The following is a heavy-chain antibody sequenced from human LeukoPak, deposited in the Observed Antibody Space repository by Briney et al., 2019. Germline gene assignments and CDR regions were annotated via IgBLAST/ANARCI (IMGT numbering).Heavy chain of an antibody. J-gene: IGHJ5*02. CDR2: ISSSSSTI. V-gene: IGHV3-48*01. CDR1: GFTFSSYS. D-gene: IGHD1-1*01. CDR3: ARVWGRETGTTNWFDP. Sequence: PGGSLRLSCAASGFTFSSYSMNWVRQAPGKGLEWVSYISSSSSTIYYADSVKGRFTISRDNAKNSLYLQMNSLRAEDTALYYCARVWGRETGTTNWFDPWGQGTLVTVSS.